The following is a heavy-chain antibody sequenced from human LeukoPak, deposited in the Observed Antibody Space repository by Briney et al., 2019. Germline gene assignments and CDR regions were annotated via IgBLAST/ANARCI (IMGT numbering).Heavy chain of an antibody. CDR3: ATWAGAAADFSGPFDY. J-gene: IGHJ4*02. CDR2: ISSSDNTI. D-gene: IGHD6-13*01. V-gene: IGHV3-48*03. CDR1: GFTFSSYE. Sequence: GGSLRLSCAASGFTFSSYEMHWVRQAPGKGLEWVSYISSSDNTIYYADSVKGRFTISRDNAKNSLYLQMNSLRAEDTSVYYCATWAGAAADFSGPFDYWGQGTLVTVSS.